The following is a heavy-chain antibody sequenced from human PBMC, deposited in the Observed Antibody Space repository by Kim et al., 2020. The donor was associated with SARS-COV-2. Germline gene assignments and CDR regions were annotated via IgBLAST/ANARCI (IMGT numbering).Heavy chain of an antibody. J-gene: IGHJ4*02. Sequence: NPSIKSRVTISVDTSKNQFSLKLSSVTAADTAVYYCAREGEDSSGYYYGYWGQGTLVTVSS. CDR3: AREGEDSSGYYYGY. D-gene: IGHD3-22*01. V-gene: IGHV4-39*07.